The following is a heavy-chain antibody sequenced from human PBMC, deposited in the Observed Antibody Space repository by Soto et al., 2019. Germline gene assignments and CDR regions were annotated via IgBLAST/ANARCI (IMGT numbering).Heavy chain of an antibody. J-gene: IGHJ6*02. CDR1: GFSFINAW. V-gene: IGHV3-15*01. CDR2: VKSKSDGGTT. CDR3: TDGMDV. Sequence: ELQLVESGGGLVKPGGSLRLSCAASGFSFINAWMSWVRQAPGKGLEWVGRVKSKSDGGTTDYAAPVKGRFTISRDDSKNTLYLQMSSLKTEDTALYYCTDGMDVWGQGTTVTVSS.